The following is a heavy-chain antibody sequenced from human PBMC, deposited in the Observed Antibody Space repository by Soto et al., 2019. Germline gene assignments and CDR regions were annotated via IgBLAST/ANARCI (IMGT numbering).Heavy chain of an antibody. D-gene: IGHD2-21*02. V-gene: IGHV1-2*04. J-gene: IGHJ6*02. CDR1: GYTFTSYY. Sequence: ASVKVSCKASGYTFTSYYMHWVRQAPGQGLEWMGWINPNSGGTNYAQKFQGWVTMTRDTSISTAYMELSRLRSDDTAVYYCARSCGGDCYDYYGMDVWGQGTTVTVSS. CDR2: INPNSGGT. CDR3: ARSCGGDCYDYYGMDV.